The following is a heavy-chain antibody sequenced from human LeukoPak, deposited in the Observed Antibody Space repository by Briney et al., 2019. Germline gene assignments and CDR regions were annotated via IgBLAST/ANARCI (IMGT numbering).Heavy chain of an antibody. Sequence: ASVKVSCKASGYTFTSYYMHWVRQAPGQGLEWMGMINPSRGNARYAQKFQGRVTMARDTSTSTMYMELSSLRSEDTAVYYCSSDTRAADAEYFQHWGQGTLVIVSS. V-gene: IGHV1-46*01. J-gene: IGHJ1*01. CDR1: GYTFTSYY. CDR2: INPSRGNA. D-gene: IGHD2-15*01. CDR3: SSDTRAADAEYFQH.